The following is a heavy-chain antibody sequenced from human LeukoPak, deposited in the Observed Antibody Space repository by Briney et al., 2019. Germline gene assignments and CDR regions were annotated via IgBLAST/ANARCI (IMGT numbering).Heavy chain of an antibody. Sequence: GGSLRLSCAASGFTFSSYGMHWVRQAPGKGLEWVAVIWYDGSNKYYADSVKGRFTISRDNSKNTLYLQMNSLRAEDTAVYYCARDDDLIAADSGNYYGMDVWGQGTTVTVSS. D-gene: IGHD6-13*01. CDR2: IWYDGSNK. CDR1: GFTFSSYG. CDR3: ARDDDLIAADSGNYYGMDV. V-gene: IGHV3-33*01. J-gene: IGHJ6*02.